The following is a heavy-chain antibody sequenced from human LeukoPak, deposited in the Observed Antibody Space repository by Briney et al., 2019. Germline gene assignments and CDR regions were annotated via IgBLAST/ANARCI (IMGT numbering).Heavy chain of an antibody. D-gene: IGHD4-17*01. Sequence: SETLSLTCAVSGGSFSGYYWSWIRQPAGKGLEWIGRIYTSGSTNYNPSLKSRVTISVDTSKNQFSLKLSSVTAADTAVYYCARGVTTVTTPYYYYYYYMDVWGKGTTVTVSS. V-gene: IGHV4-4*07. CDR2: IYTSGST. CDR3: ARGVTTVTTPYYYYYYYMDV. CDR1: GGSFSGYY. J-gene: IGHJ6*03.